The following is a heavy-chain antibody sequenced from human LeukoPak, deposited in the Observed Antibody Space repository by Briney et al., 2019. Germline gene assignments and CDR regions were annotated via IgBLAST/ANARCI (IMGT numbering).Heavy chain of an antibody. CDR3: ARKSRIAAAVTAGGIDY. Sequence: SETLSLTCAVYGGSFSGYYXXXXXXXXXXXXXXXXXXNHXXSXNYNPSXXXXXXXXXDTSKXQFSLKLSSVTAADTAVYYCARKSRIAAAVTAGGIDYWGQGTLVTVSS. V-gene: IGHV4-34*01. J-gene: IGHJ4*02. CDR1: GGSFSGYY. CDR2: XNHXXSX. D-gene: IGHD6-13*01.